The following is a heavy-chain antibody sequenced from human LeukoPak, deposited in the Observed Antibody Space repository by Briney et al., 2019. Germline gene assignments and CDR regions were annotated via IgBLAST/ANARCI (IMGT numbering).Heavy chain of an antibody. CDR2: INPGGNT. CDR3: ARADGAQTFPFDY. CDR1: GGSFSGYY. Sequence: SGTLSLTCAVYGGSFSGYYWSWIRQPPGKGLEWIGEINPGGNTNYNPSLKSRVTISVDTSKNQFSLKLTSVTAADTAVYYCARADGAQTFPFDYWSLGTLVTVSS. D-gene: IGHD4/OR15-4a*01. J-gene: IGHJ4*02. V-gene: IGHV4-34*01.